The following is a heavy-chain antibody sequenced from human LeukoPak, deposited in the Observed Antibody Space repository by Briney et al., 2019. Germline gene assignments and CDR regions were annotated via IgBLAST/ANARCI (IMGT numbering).Heavy chain of an antibody. CDR2: ISPYNDYT. Sequence: ASVKVSCKSSGYTFDSYGISWVRQAPGQGLEWMGWISPYNDYTNYAQKFQGRVTMTTDTSTSTAYIELRSLRSDDTAVYYCGRWYCSSTSCYAGPFDIWGQGTMVTVSS. CDR1: GYTFDSYG. V-gene: IGHV1-18*04. CDR3: GRWYCSSTSCYAGPFDI. D-gene: IGHD2-2*01. J-gene: IGHJ3*02.